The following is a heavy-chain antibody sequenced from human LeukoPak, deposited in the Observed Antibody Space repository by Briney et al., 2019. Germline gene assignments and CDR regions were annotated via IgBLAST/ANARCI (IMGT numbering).Heavy chain of an antibody. D-gene: IGHD6-13*01. CDR1: GYSFTTYW. Sequence: GESLKISCKGSGYSFTTYWIGWVRQMPGKGLEWMGIFFPRDSDTRYSPSFQGQVTISADKSISTAYLQWSSLKASDTAMYYCARGSSSWYSYDYWGQGTLVTVSS. CDR3: ARGSSSWYSYDY. CDR2: FFPRDSDT. J-gene: IGHJ4*02. V-gene: IGHV5-51*01.